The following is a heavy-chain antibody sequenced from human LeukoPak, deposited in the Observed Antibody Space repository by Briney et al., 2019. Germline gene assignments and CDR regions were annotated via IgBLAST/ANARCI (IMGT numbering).Heavy chain of an antibody. CDR3: ARGKWELQDLCLDYYYMDV. V-gene: IGHV1-18*01. J-gene: IGHJ6*03. CDR1: GYTFTSYG. D-gene: IGHD1-26*01. Sequence: GASVKVSCKASGYTFTSYGISWVRQAPGQGLEWMGWISAYNGNTNYAQKLQGRVTMTTDTSTSTAYMELRSLRSDDTAVYYCARGKWELQDLCLDYYYMDVWGKGTTVTVSS. CDR2: ISAYNGNT.